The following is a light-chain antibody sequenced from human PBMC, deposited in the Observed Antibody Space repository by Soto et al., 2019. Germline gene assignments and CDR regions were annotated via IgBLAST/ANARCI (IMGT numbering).Light chain of an antibody. CDR2: WAS. J-gene: IGKJ1*01. V-gene: IGKV4-1*01. Sequence: DIVMTQSPDSLAVSLGERATINCKSSQSVLYSSNNKNYLAWHQQKPGQPPKLLIFWASSRKSGVPDRFSGSGSGTDFTLTISSLQAEDVAVYYCQQYYSTPRTFGQGTKVEIK. CDR1: QSVLYSSNNKNY. CDR3: QQYYSTPRT.